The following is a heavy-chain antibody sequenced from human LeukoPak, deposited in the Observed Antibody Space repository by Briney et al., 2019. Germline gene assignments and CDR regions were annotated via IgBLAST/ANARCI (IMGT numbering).Heavy chain of an antibody. Sequence: SETLSLTCTVSGYSISSGYYWGWIRQSPGKGLDWIGSIYNSGNTYYNQSLKSRVTISIDTSKHQFSLKLSSVTAADTAVYYCAREYRSSWYLNWCDPGGQGTLVTVSS. V-gene: IGHV4-38-2*02. J-gene: IGHJ5*02. CDR1: GYSISSGYY. CDR2: IYNSGNT. D-gene: IGHD6-13*01. CDR3: AREYRSSWYLNWCDP.